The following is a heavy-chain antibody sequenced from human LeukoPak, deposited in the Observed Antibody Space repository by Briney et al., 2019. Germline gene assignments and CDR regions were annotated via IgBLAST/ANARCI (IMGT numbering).Heavy chain of an antibody. Sequence: SGRSLRLSCAASRFTFSSYGMHWVRQAPGKGLEWVAVIWYDGSNKYYADSVKGRFTISRDNSKNTLYLQMNSLRAEDTAVYYCARDGGSGWYRLDYYYYYGMDVWGKGTTVTVSS. D-gene: IGHD6-19*01. CDR2: IWYDGSNK. CDR1: RFTFSSYG. CDR3: ARDGGSGWYRLDYYYYYGMDV. V-gene: IGHV3-33*01. J-gene: IGHJ6*04.